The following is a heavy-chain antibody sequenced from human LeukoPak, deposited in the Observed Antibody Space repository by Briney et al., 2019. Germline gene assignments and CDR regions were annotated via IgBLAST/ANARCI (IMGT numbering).Heavy chain of an antibody. CDR1: GGSISSGGYS. V-gene: IGHV4-31*03. Sequence: NPSETLSLTCTVSGGSISSGGYSWSWIRQHPGKGLEWIGYIYYSGSTYYNPSLKSRVTISVDTSKNQFSLKLSSVTAADTAVYYCASQLRKYYDFWSGYPWYFDLWGRGTLVTVSS. J-gene: IGHJ2*01. CDR2: IYYSGST. D-gene: IGHD3-3*01. CDR3: ASQLRKYYDFWSGYPWYFDL.